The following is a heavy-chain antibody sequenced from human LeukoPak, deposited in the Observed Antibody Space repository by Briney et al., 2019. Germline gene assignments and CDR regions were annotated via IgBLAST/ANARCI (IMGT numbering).Heavy chain of an antibody. CDR1: GGSISSSSYY. Sequence: SETLSLTCTVSGGSISSSSYYWGWIRQPPGKGLEWIGSIYYSGSTYYNPSLKSRVTISVDTSKNQFSLKLSSVTAADTAVYYCAREISLVAVAGTSYYFDYWGQGALVTVSS. J-gene: IGHJ4*02. D-gene: IGHD6-19*01. CDR3: AREISLVAVAGTSYYFDY. CDR2: IYYSGST. V-gene: IGHV4-39*07.